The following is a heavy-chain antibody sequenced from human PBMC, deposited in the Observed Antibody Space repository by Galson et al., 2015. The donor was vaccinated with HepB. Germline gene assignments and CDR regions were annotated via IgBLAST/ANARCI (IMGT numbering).Heavy chain of an antibody. D-gene: IGHD2-15*01. CDR1: GYTFSSYS. J-gene: IGHJ5*02. Sequence: SVKVSCKASGYTFSSYSITWVRQAPGQGLEWVGWISPHNRYTNYAQNFQGRVTMTTDTSTNTAYMELRSLRSDDTAIYYCARGAVVVAVGATENNWFDPWGRGTQVTVSS. V-gene: IGHV1-18*01. CDR3: ARGAVVVAVGATENNWFDP. CDR2: ISPHNRYT.